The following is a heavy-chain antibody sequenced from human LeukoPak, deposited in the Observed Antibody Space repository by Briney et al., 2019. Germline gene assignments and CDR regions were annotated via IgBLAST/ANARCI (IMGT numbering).Heavy chain of an antibody. V-gene: IGHV1-2*02. J-gene: IGHJ5*02. CDR3: ARGYRSGGSCYGGVWFDP. CDR1: GYTFTGYY. D-gene: IGHD2-15*01. CDR2: INPNSGGT. Sequence: ASVKVSCKASGYTFTGYYMHWVRQAPGQGLEWMGWINPNSGGTNYAQKFQGRVTMTRDTSISTAYMELSRLRSDDTAAYYCARGYRSGGSCYGGVWFDPWGQGTLVTVSS.